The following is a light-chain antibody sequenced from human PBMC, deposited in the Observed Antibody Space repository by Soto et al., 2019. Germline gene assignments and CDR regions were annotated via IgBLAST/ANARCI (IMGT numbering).Light chain of an antibody. CDR2: DAS. V-gene: IGKV1-5*01. CDR1: QSVSRR. CDR3: HTYNTYSLHT. J-gene: IGKJ2*01. Sequence: DIQMTQSPSTLSASVGDRITITCRASQSVSRRLAWYQQEPGKAPKLLIYDASSLDSGVPSRFSGRGSGTEFTLTISSLQPDDCATYYCHTYNTYSLHTFGQGTKLEIK.